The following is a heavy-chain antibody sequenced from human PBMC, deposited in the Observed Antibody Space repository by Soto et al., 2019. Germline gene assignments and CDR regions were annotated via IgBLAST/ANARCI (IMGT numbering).Heavy chain of an antibody. CDR3: AKGIAVAGTDWFDP. D-gene: IGHD6-19*01. CDR1: GFMFRSFA. J-gene: IGHJ5*02. V-gene: IGHV3-23*01. Sequence: GGSLRLSCVASGFMFRSFAMSWVRQVPGEGLEWVSTIHGGGTSAYYADSVKGRFIISRDNSKNTLFLYMKSLRVDDTAVYYCAKGIAVAGTDWFDPWGQGTQVTVSS. CDR2: IHGGGTSA.